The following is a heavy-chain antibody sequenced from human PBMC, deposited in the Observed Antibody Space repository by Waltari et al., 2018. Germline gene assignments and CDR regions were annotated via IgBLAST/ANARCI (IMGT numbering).Heavy chain of an antibody. J-gene: IGHJ4*02. CDR3: ARRSDSWGPWDY. D-gene: IGHD6-13*01. Sequence: EVQLVPAGAEGKQPGESLKTSCQGSGYSSTTYWSGWVRQMPGKGLEWMGIIYPGDSETRYSPSFQGQVTISADKSISTAYLQWSSLKASDTAIYYCARRSDSWGPWDYWGQGTLVTVSS. V-gene: IGHV5-51*01. CDR2: IYPGDSET. CDR1: GYSSTTYW.